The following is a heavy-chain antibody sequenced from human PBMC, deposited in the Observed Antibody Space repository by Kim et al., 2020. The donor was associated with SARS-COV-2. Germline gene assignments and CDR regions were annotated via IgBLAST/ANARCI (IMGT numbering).Heavy chain of an antibody. D-gene: IGHD6-13*01. J-gene: IGHJ4*02. Sequence: SETLSLTCAVYGGSFSGYYWSWIRQPPGKGLEWIGEINHSGSTNYNPSLKSRVTISVDTSKNQFSLKLSSVTAADTAVYYCAREDSSSWSPFDYWGQGTLVTVSS. CDR2: INHSGST. CDR1: GGSFSGYY. CDR3: AREDSSSWSPFDY. V-gene: IGHV4-34*01.